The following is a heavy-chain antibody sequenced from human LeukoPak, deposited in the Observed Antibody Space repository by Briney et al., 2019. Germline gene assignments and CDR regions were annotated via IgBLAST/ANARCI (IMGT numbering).Heavy chain of an antibody. J-gene: IGHJ4*02. CDR1: GGSVSSGSYY. Sequence: SETLSLTCTVSGGSVSSGSYYWSWIRQPPGKGLEWVGYIYYSGSTTYNPSLKSRFTLSVDTSKNQFSLQLSSVTAADTAVYYCARMYSDYFDYWGQGSLVTVSS. CDR2: IYYSGST. CDR3: ARMYSDYFDY. D-gene: IGHD4-11*01. V-gene: IGHV4-61*01.